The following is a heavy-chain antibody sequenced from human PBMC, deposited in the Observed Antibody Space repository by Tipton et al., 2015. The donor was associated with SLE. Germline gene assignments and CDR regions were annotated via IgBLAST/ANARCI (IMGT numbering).Heavy chain of an antibody. V-gene: IGHV4-39*01. CDR1: GGSISSSSYY. CDR3: ASPWEGGGSGWFFDY. CDR2: IYYTGST. D-gene: IGHD6-19*01. J-gene: IGHJ4*02. Sequence: LRLSCTVSGGSISSSSYYWGWIRQPPGKGLEWIGSIYYTGSTYYNPSLKSRVTISVDTSKNQFSLKLSSVTAADTAVYYCASPWEGGGSGWFFDYWGQGTLVTVSS.